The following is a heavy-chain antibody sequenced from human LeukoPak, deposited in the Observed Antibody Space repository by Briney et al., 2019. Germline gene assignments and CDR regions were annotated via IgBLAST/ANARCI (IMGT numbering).Heavy chain of an antibody. J-gene: IGHJ4*02. Sequence: PSETLSLTCTVSGGSISSGSYYWSWMRQPAGKGLEWIGRIYTSGSTNYNPSLKSRVTISVDTSKNQFSLKLSSVTAADTAVYYCARDVVDTAMVTYPHFDYWGQGTLVTVSS. CDR3: ARDVVDTAMVTYPHFDY. CDR1: GGSISSGSYY. D-gene: IGHD5-18*01. V-gene: IGHV4-61*02. CDR2: IYTSGST.